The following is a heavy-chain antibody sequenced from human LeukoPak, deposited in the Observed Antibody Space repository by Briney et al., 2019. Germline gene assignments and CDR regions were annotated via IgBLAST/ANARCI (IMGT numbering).Heavy chain of an antibody. V-gene: IGHV3-66*01. D-gene: IGHD3-22*01. J-gene: IGHJ4*02. CDR1: GFTVSSNY. CDR2: IYSGGST. CDR3: ARGLSDSSGYYFGYFDY. Sequence: GGSLRPSCAASGFTVSSNYMSWVRQAPGKGLEWVSVIYSGGSTYYADSVKGRFTISRDNSKNTLYLQMNSLRAEDTAVYYCARGLSDSSGYYFGYFDYWGQGTLVTVSS.